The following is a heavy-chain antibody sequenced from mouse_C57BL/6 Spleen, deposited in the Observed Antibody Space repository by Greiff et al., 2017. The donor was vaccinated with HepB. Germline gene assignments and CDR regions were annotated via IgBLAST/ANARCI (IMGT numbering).Heavy chain of an antibody. CDR3: ASYDYGGSHY. CDR2: IDPSDSYT. D-gene: IGHD2-4*01. V-gene: IGHV1-59*01. Sequence: QVQLQQPGAELVRPGTSVKLSCKASGYTFTSYWMHWVKQRPGQGLEWIGVIDPSDSYTNYNQKFKGKATLTVDTSSSTAYMQLSSLTSEDSAVYYCASYDYGGSHYWGQGTTLTVSS. J-gene: IGHJ2*01. CDR1: GYTFTSYW.